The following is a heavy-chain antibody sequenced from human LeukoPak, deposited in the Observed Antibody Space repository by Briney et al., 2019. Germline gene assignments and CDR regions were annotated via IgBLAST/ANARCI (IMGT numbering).Heavy chain of an antibody. CDR2: ISWNSGNI. J-gene: IGHJ4*02. CDR1: GFTFSNYW. V-gene: IGHV3-9*03. D-gene: IGHD3-22*01. Sequence: GGSLRLSCAASGFTFSNYWMHWVRQAPGKGLEWVSGISWNSGNIGYVDSVKGRFTVSRDNAKNSLYLQMNSLRAEDMALYYCAKGGASDFYDSSGLPDYWGQGTLVTVSS. CDR3: AKGGASDFYDSSGLPDY.